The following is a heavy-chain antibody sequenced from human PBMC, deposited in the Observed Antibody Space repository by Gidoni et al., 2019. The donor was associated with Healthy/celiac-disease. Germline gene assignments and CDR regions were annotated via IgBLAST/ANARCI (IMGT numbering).Heavy chain of an antibody. V-gene: IGHV3-23*01. Sequence: EVQLLESGGGLVQPGGSLRLSCAASGLTVSSSAMSLVRQAPGKGLEWVSAISVSGGSTYYADSVKGRFTISRDNSKNTLYLQMNSLRAEDTAVYYCAKTPIVATTSIDYWGQGTLVTVSS. CDR2: ISVSGGST. CDR1: GLTVSSSA. CDR3: AKTPIVATTSIDY. D-gene: IGHD5-12*01. J-gene: IGHJ4*02.